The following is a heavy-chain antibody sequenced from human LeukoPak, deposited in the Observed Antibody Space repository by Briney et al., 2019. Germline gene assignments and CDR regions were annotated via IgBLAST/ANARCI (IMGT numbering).Heavy chain of an antibody. D-gene: IGHD4-17*01. CDR3: AKGPGVTSHFDY. Sequence: PGRSLRLSCAAPGFTFDDYAMHWVRQAPGKGLEWVSGISWNSGSIGYADSVKGRFTISRDNAKNSLYLQMNSLRAEDTALYYCAKGPGVTSHFDYWGQGTLVTVSS. CDR2: ISWNSGSI. CDR1: GFTFDDYA. V-gene: IGHV3-9*01. J-gene: IGHJ4*02.